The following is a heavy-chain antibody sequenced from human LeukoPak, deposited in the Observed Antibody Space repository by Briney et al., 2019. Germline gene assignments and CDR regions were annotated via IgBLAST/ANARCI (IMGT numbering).Heavy chain of an antibody. CDR1: GGSFSGYY. D-gene: IGHD3-16*01. CDR2: INHSGST. J-gene: IGHJ2*01. CDR3: ARLKLGAYFDL. V-gene: IGHV4-34*01. Sequence: SETLSLTCAVYGGSFSGYYWSWIRQPPGKGLEWIGEINHSGSTNYNPSLKSRVTISVDTSKNQFSLKLSSVSAADTAVYYCARLKLGAYFDLWGRGTLVTVSS.